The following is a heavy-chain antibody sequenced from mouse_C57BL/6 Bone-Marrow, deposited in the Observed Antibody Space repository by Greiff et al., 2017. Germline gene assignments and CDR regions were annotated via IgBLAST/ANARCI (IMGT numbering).Heavy chain of an antibody. CDR3: ARRSITTVVATRGWFAY. CDR2: IYPRSGNT. D-gene: IGHD1-1*01. J-gene: IGHJ3*01. Sequence: VKLVESGAELARPGASVKLSCKASGYTFTSYGISWVKQRTGQGLEWIGEIYPRSGNTYYNEKFKGKATLTADKSSSTAYMELRSLTSEDSAVXFCARRSITTVVATRGWFAYWGQGTLVTVSA. CDR1: GYTFTSYG. V-gene: IGHV1-81*01.